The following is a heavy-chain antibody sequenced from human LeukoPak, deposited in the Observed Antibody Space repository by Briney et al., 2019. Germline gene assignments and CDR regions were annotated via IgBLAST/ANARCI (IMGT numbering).Heavy chain of an antibody. CDR1: GFTFSSYA. Sequence: SGGSLRLSCAASGFTFSSYAMSWVRQAPGKGLEWVSAISGSGGSTYYADSVKGRFTISRDNSKNTLYVQMNSLRAEDTAVYYCAKSGEVVVAAIGYWGQGTLVTVSS. CDR2: ISGSGGST. J-gene: IGHJ4*02. V-gene: IGHV3-23*01. D-gene: IGHD2-15*01. CDR3: AKSGEVVVAAIGY.